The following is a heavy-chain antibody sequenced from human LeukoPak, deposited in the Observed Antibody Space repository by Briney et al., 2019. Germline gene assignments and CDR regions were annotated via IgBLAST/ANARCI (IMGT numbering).Heavy chain of an antibody. J-gene: IGHJ4*02. V-gene: IGHV3-30*01. CDR2: ISYDGSNK. Sequence: GRSLRLSCAASGFTFSSYAMHWVRQAPGKGLEWVAVISYDGSNKYYADSVKGRFTISRDNSKNTLYLQMNSLRAEDTGVYYCAREDYGTFDYWGQGTLVTISS. CDR3: AREDYGTFDY. D-gene: IGHD4-17*01. CDR1: GFTFSSYA.